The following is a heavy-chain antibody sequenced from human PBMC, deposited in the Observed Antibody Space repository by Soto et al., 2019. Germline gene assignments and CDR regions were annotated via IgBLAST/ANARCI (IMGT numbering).Heavy chain of an antibody. CDR2: IFYSGSS. Sequence: SETLSLTCTVSGGSLSSYYWGWIRQSPGKGLEWIGSIFYSGSSNHNPSLKSRVTISLDTSKNQFSLKLTSVTAADTAVYYCARVRLTTVTEPNWFDPWGQGTLVTVSS. J-gene: IGHJ5*02. V-gene: IGHV4-59*01. CDR1: GGSLSSYY. CDR3: ARVRLTTVTEPNWFDP. D-gene: IGHD4-17*01.